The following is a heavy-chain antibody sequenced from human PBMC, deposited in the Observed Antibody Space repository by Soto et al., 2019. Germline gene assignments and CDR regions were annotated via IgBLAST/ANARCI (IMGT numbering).Heavy chain of an antibody. V-gene: IGHV4-4*07. CDR2: IYSSGTT. CDR3: VRDVGGSGWFAT. J-gene: IGHJ5*02. CDR1: GISIDNYY. Sequence: SETLSLTCTVSGISIDNYYCSWIRQSAGKGLEWIGRIYSSGTTNYNPSLKSRVTMSVDMSKSQFPLNVRSVTAADTAVYYCVRDVGGSGWFATWGQGTLVTVSS.